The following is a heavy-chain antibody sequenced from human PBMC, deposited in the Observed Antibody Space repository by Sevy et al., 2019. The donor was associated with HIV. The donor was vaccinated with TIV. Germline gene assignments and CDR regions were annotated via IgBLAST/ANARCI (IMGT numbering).Heavy chain of an antibody. V-gene: IGHV1-2*02. J-gene: IGHJ4*02. Sequence: ASVKVSCKASGYTFTGYYMHWVRQAPGQGLEWMGWINPNSGGTNYAQTFQRRVTMTRDTSISTAYMELSRLRSDDTAVYYCARDGYNYGDYFDYWGQGTLVTVSS. CDR3: ARDGYNYGDYFDY. CDR1: GYTFTGYY. CDR2: INPNSGGT. D-gene: IGHD5-12*01.